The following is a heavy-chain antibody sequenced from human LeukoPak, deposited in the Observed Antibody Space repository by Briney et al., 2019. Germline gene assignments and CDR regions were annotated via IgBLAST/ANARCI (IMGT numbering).Heavy chain of an antibody. J-gene: IGHJ4*02. CDR3: ARESGTYYVYDY. Sequence: SETLSLTCIVSGSSVSHYYWGWIRQPPGKGLEWIGSIYHSGITYYKSSLKSRVTMSVDTSKNQFSLKLSSVTAADTAVYYCARESGTYYVYDYWGQGTLVTVSS. CDR1: GSSVSHYY. D-gene: IGHD1-26*01. V-gene: IGHV4-38-2*02. CDR2: IYHSGIT.